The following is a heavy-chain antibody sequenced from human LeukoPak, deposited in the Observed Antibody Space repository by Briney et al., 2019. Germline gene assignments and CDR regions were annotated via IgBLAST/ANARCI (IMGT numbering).Heavy chain of an antibody. V-gene: IGHV3-21*01. D-gene: IGHD1-26*01. CDR2: IISSSSYI. CDR1: GFTFSSYS. Sequence: RSGGSLRLSCATSGFTFSSYSMKSGPQTPGKVLEWVSSIISSSSYIYYAHSVEGQFTISIDNATNPLDPQLNSLRAEDTAVYYCASGVGASATHFDHWGQGTLVTVSS. J-gene: IGHJ4*02. CDR3: ASGVGASATHFDH.